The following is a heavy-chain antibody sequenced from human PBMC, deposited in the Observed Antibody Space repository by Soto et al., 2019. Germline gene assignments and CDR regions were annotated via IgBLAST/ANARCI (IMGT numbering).Heavy chain of an antibody. V-gene: IGHV1-3*01. CDR2: INAGNGNT. J-gene: IGHJ5*02. CDR1: GYTFTSYA. Sequence: ASVKVSCKASGYTFTSYAMHWVRQAPGQRLEWMGWINAGNGNTKYSQKFQGRVTITRDTSASTAYMELSSLRSEETAVYYCARSTIFGVVVNWFDPWGQGTLVTVSS. CDR3: ARSTIFGVVVNWFDP. D-gene: IGHD3-3*01.